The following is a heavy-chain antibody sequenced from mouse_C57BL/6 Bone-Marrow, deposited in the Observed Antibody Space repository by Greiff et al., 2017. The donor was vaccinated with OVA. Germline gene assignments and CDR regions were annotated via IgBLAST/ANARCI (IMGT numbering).Heavy chain of an antibody. CDR1: GYTFTSYW. J-gene: IGHJ4*01. CDR2: IYPGNSDT. D-gene: IGHD2-5*01. CDR3: TRGYSNYDYAMDY. V-gene: IGHV1-5*01. Sequence: EVQLQQSGTVLARPGASVTMSCKTSGYTFTSYWMHWVKQRPGQGLEWIGAIYPGNSDTSYNQKFKGKAKLTAVTSASNAYMEISSLTNEDSAVYYCTRGYSNYDYAMDYWGQGTSVTVSS.